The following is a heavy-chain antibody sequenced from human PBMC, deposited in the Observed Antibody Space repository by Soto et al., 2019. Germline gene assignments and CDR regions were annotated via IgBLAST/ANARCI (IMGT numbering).Heavy chain of an antibody. CDR2: IYYSGST. J-gene: IGHJ4*02. CDR3: ARQQQLVLDY. CDR1: GGSISSYY. D-gene: IGHD6-13*01. Sequence: SETLSLTCTVSGGSISSYYWSWIRQPPGKGLEWIGYIYYSGSTNYNPSLKSRVTISVDTSKNQFSLKLSSVTAADTAVYYCARQQQLVLDYWGQGTLVTVSS. V-gene: IGHV4-59*08.